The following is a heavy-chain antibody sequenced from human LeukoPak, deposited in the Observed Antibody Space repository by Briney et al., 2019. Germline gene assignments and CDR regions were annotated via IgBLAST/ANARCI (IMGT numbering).Heavy chain of an antibody. V-gene: IGHV4-4*07. CDR1: GGSISGYY. CDR2: IYTSEFT. J-gene: IGHJ5*02. CDR3: ARALSRSSSWEFDP. Sequence: PSETLSLTCTVSGGSISGYYWSWIRQPAGKVLELIGRIYTSEFTNYNPSLKSRVIMSVDTSKNQFSLKLNSVTAADTAVYYCARALSRSSSWEFDPWGQGTLVTVSS. D-gene: IGHD6-13*01.